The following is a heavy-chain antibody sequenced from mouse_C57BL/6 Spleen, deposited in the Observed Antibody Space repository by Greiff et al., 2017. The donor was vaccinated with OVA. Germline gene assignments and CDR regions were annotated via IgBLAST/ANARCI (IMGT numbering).Heavy chain of an antibody. V-gene: IGHV1-26*01. Sequence: EVQLQQSGPELVKPGASVKISCKASGYTFTDYYMNWVKQSHGKSLEWIGDINPNNGGTSYNQKFKGKATLTVDKSSSTAYMELRSLTSEDSAVYYCARSLDDGYPYYFDYWGQGTTLTVSS. CDR1: GYTFTDYY. D-gene: IGHD2-3*01. J-gene: IGHJ2*01. CDR2: INPNNGGT. CDR3: ARSLDDGYPYYFDY.